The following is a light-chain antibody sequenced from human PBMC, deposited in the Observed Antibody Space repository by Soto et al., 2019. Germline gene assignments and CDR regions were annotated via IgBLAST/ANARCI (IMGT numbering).Light chain of an antibody. CDR2: EVS. J-gene: IGLJ1*01. V-gene: IGLV2-14*01. CDR1: SSDVGAYKY. CDR3: GSSTRGRTQYV. Sequence: QSALTQPASVSGSPGQSITISCTGTSSDVGAYKYVSWYQQHPGKAPKLMLYEVSNRPSGVSNRFSGSKSGNTASLTISGLPAEDEADYYCGSSTRGRTQYVCGTGTKLTGL.